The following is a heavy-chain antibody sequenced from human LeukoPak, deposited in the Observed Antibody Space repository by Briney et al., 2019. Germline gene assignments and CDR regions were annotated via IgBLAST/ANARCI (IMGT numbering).Heavy chain of an antibody. CDR2: INHSGST. D-gene: IGHD5-18*01. CDR3: ARGLGQLRPEDGN. Sequence: SETLSLTCAVYGGSFSGYYWSWIRQPPGKGLEWIGEINHSGSTNYNPSLKSRVTISVDTSKNQFSLKLSSVTAADTAVYYCARGLGQLRPEDGNWGQGTLVTVSS. CDR1: GGSFSGYY. V-gene: IGHV4-34*01. J-gene: IGHJ4*02.